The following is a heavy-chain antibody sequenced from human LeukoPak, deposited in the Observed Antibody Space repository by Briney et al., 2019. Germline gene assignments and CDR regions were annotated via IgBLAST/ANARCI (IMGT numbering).Heavy chain of an antibody. CDR2: IRYDGSKK. CDR3: ASWGEGALDN. J-gene: IGHJ4*02. CDR1: GFTFRSYG. V-gene: IGHV3-30*02. Sequence: GGSLRLSCAASGFTFRSYGMHWVRQAPGKGLEWVAFIRYDGSKKDYADSVKGRFTISRDNSKNTLYLQMNSLRVEDTGVYYCASWGEGALDNWGQGTLVTVSS. D-gene: IGHD1-26*01.